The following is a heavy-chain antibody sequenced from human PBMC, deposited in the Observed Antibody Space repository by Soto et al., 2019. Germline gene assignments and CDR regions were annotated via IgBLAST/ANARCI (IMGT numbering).Heavy chain of an antibody. CDR3: ARPRGLRFSVADVFDI. Sequence: SETLSLTCIVSGGSISNGGFYWGWIRQPPGKGLEWIGSIYDSGTTYYNPSLKSRVTVSVDTSKNHFSLRLTSVIAADTAVYYCARPRGLRFSVADVFDIWGQGAMVTV. CDR2: IYDSGTT. J-gene: IGHJ3*02. CDR1: GGSISNGGFY. D-gene: IGHD3-3*01. V-gene: IGHV4-39*02.